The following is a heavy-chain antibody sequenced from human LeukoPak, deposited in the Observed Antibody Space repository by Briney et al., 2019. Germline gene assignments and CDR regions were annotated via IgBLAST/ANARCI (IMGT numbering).Heavy chain of an antibody. CDR1: GFTFGDYA. CDR3: ANNEGTATTRPPGAFDI. D-gene: IGHD4-17*01. Sequence: GGSLRLSCTASGFTFGDYAMSWVRQAPGKGLEWVANINEDGTEKHYVASVKGRFTISRDNAKNSLYLQMNSLRAEDTAVYYCANNEGTATTRPPGAFDIWGQGTMVTVSS. V-gene: IGHV3-7*01. CDR2: INEDGTEK. J-gene: IGHJ3*02.